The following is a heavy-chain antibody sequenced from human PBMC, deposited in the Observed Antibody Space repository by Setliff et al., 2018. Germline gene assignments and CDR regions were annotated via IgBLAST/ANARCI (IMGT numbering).Heavy chain of an antibody. D-gene: IGHD2-15*01. CDR1: GYG. J-gene: IGHJ3*01. V-gene: IGHV1-18*01. CDR3: AISTLSICSGGSCPNVFDV. Sequence: ASVKVSCKASGYGISWVRQAPGQGLQWMGWISSYNTDITNYAERFQGRITMTTDTSTSAAYMELRGLRSDDTAIYYCAISTLSICSGGSCPNVFDVWGPGTLVTVSS. CDR2: ISSYNTDIT.